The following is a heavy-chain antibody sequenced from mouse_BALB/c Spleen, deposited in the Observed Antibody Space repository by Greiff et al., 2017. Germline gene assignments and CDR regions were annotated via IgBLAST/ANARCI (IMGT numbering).Heavy chain of an antibody. J-gene: IGHJ2*01. V-gene: IGHV5-4*02. CDR2: ISDGGSYT. D-gene: IGHD2-3*01. CDR3: ARGDGFDY. CDR1: GFTFSDYY. Sequence: DVMLVESGGGLVKPGGSLKLSCAASGFTFSDYYMYWVRQTPEKRLEWVATISDGGSYTYYPDSVKGRFTISRDNAKNNLYLQMSSLKSEDTAMYYCARGDGFDYWGQGTTLTVSS.